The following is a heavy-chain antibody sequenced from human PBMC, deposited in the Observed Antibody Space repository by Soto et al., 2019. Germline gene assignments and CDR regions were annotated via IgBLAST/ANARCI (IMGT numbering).Heavy chain of an antibody. CDR1: GFTFSSYD. D-gene: IGHD2-21*01. CDR3: ARDSHMGAFDI. J-gene: IGHJ3*02. Sequence: GGSLRLSCAASGFTFSSYDMHWVRQATGKGLEWVSAIGTAGDTYYPGSVKGRFTISRENAKNSLYLQMNSLRAGDTAVYYCARDSHMGAFDIWGQGTMVTVSS. CDR2: IGTAGDT. V-gene: IGHV3-13*01.